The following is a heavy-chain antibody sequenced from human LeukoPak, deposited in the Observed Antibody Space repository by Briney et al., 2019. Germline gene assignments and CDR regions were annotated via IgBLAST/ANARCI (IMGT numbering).Heavy chain of an antibody. CDR1: GGTFSSYT. V-gene: IGHV1-69*02. D-gene: IGHD1-20*01. Sequence: ASVKVSCKASGGTFSSYTISWVRQAPGQGLEWMGRIIPILGIASYAQKFQGRVTITADKSTSTAYMELSSLRSEDTAVYYCATLTGTGPLPFDYWGQGTLVTVSS. CDR3: ATLTGTGPLPFDY. J-gene: IGHJ4*02. CDR2: IIPILGIA.